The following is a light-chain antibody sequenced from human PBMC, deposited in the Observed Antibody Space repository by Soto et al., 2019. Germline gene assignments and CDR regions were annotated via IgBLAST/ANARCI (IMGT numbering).Light chain of an antibody. J-gene: IGKJ3*01. Sequence: EIVLTQSPGTLSLSPGERATLYCRASQSVSSRYLAWYQKKPGQAPRLRIDDASSRATGIPDRFSGSGSGTDYSLTSSRLEPEDLAVYDCRQYGCSATFGPGTKVDIK. CDR1: QSVSSRY. CDR3: RQYGCSAT. CDR2: DAS. V-gene: IGKV3-20*01.